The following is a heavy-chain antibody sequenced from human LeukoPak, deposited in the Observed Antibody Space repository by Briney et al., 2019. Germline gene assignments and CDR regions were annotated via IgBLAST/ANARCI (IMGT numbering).Heavy chain of an antibody. D-gene: IGHD6-19*01. J-gene: IGHJ4*02. CDR3: AREEGGDSSGWALDY. Sequence: GGSLRLSCAASGFTFSSYGMHWVRQAPGKGLEWVAFMRYDGNNKYYADSVKGRFTISRDNAKNSLYLQMNSLRAEDTAVYYCAREEGGDSSGWALDYWGQGTLVTVSS. V-gene: IGHV3-30*02. CDR2: MRYDGNNK. CDR1: GFTFSSYG.